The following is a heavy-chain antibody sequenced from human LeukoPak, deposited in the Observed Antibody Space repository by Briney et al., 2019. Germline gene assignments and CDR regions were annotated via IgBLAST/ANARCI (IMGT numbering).Heavy chain of an antibody. CDR2: IYPGDSDT. D-gene: IGHD2-15*01. J-gene: IGHJ4*02. Sequence: RGESLKISCKGSGYSFPNDWIGWVRQMPGKGLEWMGIIYPGDSDTRYSPSFQGQVTISADKSISTAYLQWSSLGASDTAMYYCARRGCNGGSCYAYWGQGTLVTVSS. CDR1: GYSFPNDW. V-gene: IGHV5-51*01. CDR3: ARRGCNGGSCYAY.